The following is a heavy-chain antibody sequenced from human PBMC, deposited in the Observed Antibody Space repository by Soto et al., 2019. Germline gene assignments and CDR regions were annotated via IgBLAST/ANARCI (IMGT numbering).Heavy chain of an antibody. CDR1: GYSFTSYW. CDR3: ASDGSNCSGGSCYSHPLDYYYGMDV. J-gene: IGHJ6*02. V-gene: IGHV5-10-1*01. D-gene: IGHD2-15*01. Sequence: PGESLKISCKGSGYSFTSYWISWVRQMPGKGLEWMGRIDPSDSYTNYSPSFQGHVTISAGKSISTAYLQWSSLKASDTAMYYCASDGSNCSGGSCYSHPLDYYYGMDVWGQGTTVTVSS. CDR2: IDPSDSYT.